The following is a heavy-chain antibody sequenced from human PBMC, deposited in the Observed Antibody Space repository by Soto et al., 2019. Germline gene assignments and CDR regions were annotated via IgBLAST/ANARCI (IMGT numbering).Heavy chain of an antibody. CDR1: GFSFSTYS. CDR2: ITATGDRT. D-gene: IGHD3-22*01. V-gene: IGHV3-23*01. J-gene: IGHJ4*02. Sequence: SGGSLRLSXADSGFSFSTYSMSWVRQTPGKGLEWVSAITATGDRTYYADSVTGRFTISRDNSKKTHYLQMTSLRAEDTAIYYCATMNGYFEYWGQGTPVTVSS. CDR3: ATMNGYFEY.